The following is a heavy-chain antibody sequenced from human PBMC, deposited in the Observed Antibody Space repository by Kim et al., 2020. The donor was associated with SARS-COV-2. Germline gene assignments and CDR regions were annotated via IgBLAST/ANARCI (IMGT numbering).Heavy chain of an antibody. CDR3: ARLELAAAGNRWVDP. CDR1: GDSIGDPNYY. J-gene: IGHJ5*02. V-gene: IGHV4-39*01. Sequence: SETLSLTCTVYGDSIGDPNYYWAWIRQPPGKGLEWIGSIYYSGTTYNNPSLRTRVTILIDMAKNQFSLKVNLMTAADTAVYYCARLELAAAGNRWVDPWGQGILVTVSS. D-gene: IGHD6-13*01. CDR2: IYYSGTT.